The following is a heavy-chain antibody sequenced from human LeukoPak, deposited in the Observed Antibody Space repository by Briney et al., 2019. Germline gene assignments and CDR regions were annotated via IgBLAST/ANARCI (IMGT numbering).Heavy chain of an antibody. CDR2: INPSGGST. D-gene: IGHD3-10*01. Sequence: ASVKVSCKASGYTFTSYYMHWVRQAPGQGLEWMGIINPSGGSTSYAQKFQGRVTMTRDTSTSTVYMELSSLRSEDTAVYYCARDRPYYGSGSYYFDYWGQGTLVTVSS. J-gene: IGHJ4*02. CDR1: GYTFTSYY. CDR3: ARDRPYYGSGSYYFDY. V-gene: IGHV1-46*01.